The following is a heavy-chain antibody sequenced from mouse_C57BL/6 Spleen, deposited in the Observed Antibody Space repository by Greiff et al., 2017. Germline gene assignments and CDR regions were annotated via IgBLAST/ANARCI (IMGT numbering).Heavy chain of an antibody. CDR3: ARDSTFAY. CDR2: IYPGDGDT. J-gene: IGHJ3*01. D-gene: IGHD2-5*01. Sequence: QVQLKESGAELVKPGASVKISCKASGYAFSSYWMNWVKQRPGKGLEWIGQIYPGDGDTNYNGKFKGKATLTADKSSSTAYMQLSSLTSEDSAVYFCARDSTFAYWGQGTLVTVSA. CDR1: GYAFSSYW. V-gene: IGHV1-80*01.